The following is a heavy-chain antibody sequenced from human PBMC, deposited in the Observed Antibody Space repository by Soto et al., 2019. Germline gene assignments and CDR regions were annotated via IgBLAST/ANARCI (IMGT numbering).Heavy chain of an antibody. CDR1: GFTFSSYS. CDR2: ISSSSSYI. D-gene: IGHD3-22*01. Sequence: GGSLRLSCAASGFTFSSYSMNWVRQAPGKGLEWVSSISSSSSYIYYADSVKGRFTISRDNAKNSLYLQMNSLRAEDTAVYYCARDQTGYYDSSGYYTFDYWGQGTLVTVSS. CDR3: ARDQTGYYDSSGYYTFDY. J-gene: IGHJ4*02. V-gene: IGHV3-21*01.